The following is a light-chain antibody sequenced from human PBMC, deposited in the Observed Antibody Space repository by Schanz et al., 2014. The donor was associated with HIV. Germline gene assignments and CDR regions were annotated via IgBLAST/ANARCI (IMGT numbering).Light chain of an antibody. CDR1: QSISSY. Sequence: DIQMTQSPSSLSASVGDRVTITCRASQSISSYLNWYQQKPGKAPKLLIYAASSLQSGVPSRFSGTGSGTDFTLTISRLEPDDFAVYYCHHYGDSRGTFGGGTEVDI. CDR2: AAS. CDR3: HHYGDSRGT. V-gene: IGKV1-39*01. J-gene: IGKJ4*02.